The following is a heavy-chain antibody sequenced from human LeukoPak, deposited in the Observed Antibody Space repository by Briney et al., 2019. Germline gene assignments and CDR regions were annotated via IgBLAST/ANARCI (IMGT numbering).Heavy chain of an antibody. CDR3: ARVKLWFGELLDY. CDR2: MNPNSGNT. Sequence: GPVKVSCKASGYTFTSYGISWVRQATGQGLEWMGWMNPNSGNTGYAQKFQGRVTMTRNTSISTAYMELSSLRSEDTAVYYCARVKLWFGELLDYWGQGTLVTVSS. J-gene: IGHJ4*02. D-gene: IGHD3-10*01. V-gene: IGHV1-8*02. CDR1: GYTFTSYG.